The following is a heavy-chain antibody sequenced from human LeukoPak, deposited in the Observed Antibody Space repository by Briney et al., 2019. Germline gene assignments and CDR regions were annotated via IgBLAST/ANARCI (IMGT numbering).Heavy chain of an antibody. J-gene: IGHJ3*02. CDR3: ARVGDGLNDAFDI. CDR2: ININSGGT. D-gene: IGHD5-24*01. Sequence: ASVTVSRKASGYAFTGAYMNLVGQAPGQGLERMRRININSGGTNFAQSFQGRVTMTRDTSINTAYMELSRLRSDDTAVYYCARVGDGLNDAFDIWGQGTMVTVSS. CDR1: GYAFTGAY. V-gene: IGHV1-2*06.